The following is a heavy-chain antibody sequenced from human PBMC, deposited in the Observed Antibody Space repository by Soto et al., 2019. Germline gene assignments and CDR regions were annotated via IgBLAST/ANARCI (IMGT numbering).Heavy chain of an antibody. CDR2: ISSSSSTI. Sequence: GGSLRLSCAASGFTFSSYAMSWVRQAPGKGLEWVSYISSSSSTIYYADSVKGRFTISRDNAKNSLYLQMNSLRAEDTAVYYCARGTATTIEIYYDHYMDVWGKGTTVTVSS. CDR1: GFTFSSYA. J-gene: IGHJ6*03. V-gene: IGHV3-48*01. D-gene: IGHD4-17*01. CDR3: ARGTATTIEIYYDHYMDV.